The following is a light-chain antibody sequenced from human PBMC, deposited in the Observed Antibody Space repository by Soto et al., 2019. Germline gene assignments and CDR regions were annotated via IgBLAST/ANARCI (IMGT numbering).Light chain of an antibody. J-gene: IGKJ1*01. CDR2: AAS. Sequence: IVLTQSPATLSLAPGERVTLSCRASERVSTNLAWYQQKAGQAPRLLIYAASTRATGIPARFSGSGSGTEFTLTISSLQSEDFAVYYCQQYSIWRTFGQGTKV. CDR1: ERVSTN. CDR3: QQYSIWRT. V-gene: IGKV3-15*01.